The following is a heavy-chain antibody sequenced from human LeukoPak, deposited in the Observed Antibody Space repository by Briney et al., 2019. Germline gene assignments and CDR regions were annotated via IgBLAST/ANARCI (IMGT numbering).Heavy chain of an antibody. V-gene: IGHV1-2*02. CDR2: INFSGGT. Sequence: ASVKVSCKASRYPFTSYYMHWLRQAPGQGLEWMGWINFSGGTKYAEKFRGRVTMTRDTSMATAYMELTTLTSDDTAVYYCARDLRLFDYWGQGTLITVSS. J-gene: IGHJ4*02. CDR3: ARDLRLFDY. CDR1: RYPFTSYY. D-gene: IGHD3-3*01.